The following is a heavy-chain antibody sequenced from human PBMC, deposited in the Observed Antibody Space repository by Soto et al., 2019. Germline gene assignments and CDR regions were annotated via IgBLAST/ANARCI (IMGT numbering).Heavy chain of an antibody. V-gene: IGHV4-30-4*01. D-gene: IGHD4-17*01. J-gene: IGHJ2*01. Sequence: QLQLRESGPGLVKPSETLSLTCTVSGGSISGGVGGLYYWSWLRQPPGKGLAWIGYIYDSGSTYYHPSLKSRVTITVDTSKNQFPLRLRSVTAADPAVYYCAREVIPLTTDWYFDLWGRGTLVTVSS. CDR1: GGSISGGVGGLYY. CDR2: IYDSGST. CDR3: AREVIPLTTDWYFDL.